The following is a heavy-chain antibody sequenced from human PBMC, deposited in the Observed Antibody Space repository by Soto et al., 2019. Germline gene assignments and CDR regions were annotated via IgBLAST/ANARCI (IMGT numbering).Heavy chain of an antibody. CDR1: GYTFTSKW. J-gene: IGHJ4*02. CDR2: VYPFDSDT. V-gene: IGHV5-51*01. D-gene: IGHD6-19*01. Sequence: GSLKISCKASGYTFTSKWIAWVRQMPGKGLEWMAIVYPFDSDTRYSPSFQGQVTISADKSINTAYLQWSSLRASDTAIYYCARPDSNGWYDYWGQGTPVTVSS. CDR3: ARPDSNGWYDY.